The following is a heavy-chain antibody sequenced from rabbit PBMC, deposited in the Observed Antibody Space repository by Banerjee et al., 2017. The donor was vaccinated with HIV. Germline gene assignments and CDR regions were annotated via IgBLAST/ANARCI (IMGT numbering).Heavy chain of an antibody. CDR3: AGGSGDAGYGCDQ. CDR1: GFTISSSYW. D-gene: IGHD6-1*01. Sequence: QSLEESGGDLVKPGASLTLTCTASGFTISSSYWIYWVRQAPGKGLEWIACIYTSSANTVYASWAKGRFTISKTSSTTVTLQMTSLTAADTATYFCAGGSGDAGYGCDQRGPGTLVTVS. V-gene: IGHV1S40*01. J-gene: IGHJ6*01. CDR2: IYTSSANT.